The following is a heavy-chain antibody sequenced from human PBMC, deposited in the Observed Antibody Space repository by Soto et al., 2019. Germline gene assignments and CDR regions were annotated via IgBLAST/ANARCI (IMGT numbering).Heavy chain of an antibody. D-gene: IGHD6-19*01. V-gene: IGHV1-2*02. CDR1: GYIFTAYS. Sequence: AAVNVSCKASGYIFTAYSMHWVRQAPGQGLEWVGWFNPNSGDTIYAQKFQGRVTLTGDTSISTAYMELYSLTSEDTAVYYCAREASAVISLDYWGQGNLVTASS. J-gene: IGHJ4*02. CDR3: AREASAVISLDY. CDR2: FNPNSGDT.